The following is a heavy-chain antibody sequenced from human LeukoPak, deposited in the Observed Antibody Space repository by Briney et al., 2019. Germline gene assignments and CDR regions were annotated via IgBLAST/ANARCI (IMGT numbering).Heavy chain of an antibody. V-gene: IGHV3-23*01. CDR3: ANLEYYYDSSGYHPG. D-gene: IGHD3-22*01. CDR2: ISGSGGST. J-gene: IGHJ4*02. CDR1: GFTFSSYA. Sequence: GGSLRLSCAASGFTFSSYAMSWVRQAPGEGLEWVSAISGSGGSTYYADSVKGRFTISRDNSKNTLYLQMNSLRAEDTAVYYCANLEYYYDSSGYHPGWGQGTLVTVSS.